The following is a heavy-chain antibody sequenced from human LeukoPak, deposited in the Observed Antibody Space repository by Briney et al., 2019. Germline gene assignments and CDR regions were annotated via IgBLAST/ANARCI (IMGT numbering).Heavy chain of an antibody. V-gene: IGHV3-23*01. CDR1: GFTFSSYA. CDR3: AKAWYYYDSGSYNN. Sequence: TGGSLRLSCAASGFTFSSYAMSWVRQTPGKGLEWVSAISGSGGSTYYPDSVKGRFTISGDNSKSTVYLRMNSLRAEDTAVYYCAKAWYYYDSGSYNNWGQGTLVTVSS. J-gene: IGHJ4*02. CDR2: ISGSGGST. D-gene: IGHD3-22*01.